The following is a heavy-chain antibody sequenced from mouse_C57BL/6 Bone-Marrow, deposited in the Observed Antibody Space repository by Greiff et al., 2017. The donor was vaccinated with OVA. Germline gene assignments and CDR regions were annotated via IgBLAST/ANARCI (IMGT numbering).Heavy chain of an antibody. V-gene: IGHV1-76*01. CDR1: GYTFTDYY. J-gene: IGHJ3*01. Sequence: QVQLKESGAELVRPGASVKLSCKASGYTFTDYYINWVKQRPGQGLEWIARIYPGSGNTYYNEKFKGKATLTAEKSSSTAYMQLSSLTSEDSAVYFCARCNWFFAYWGQGTLVTVSA. D-gene: IGHD4-1*01. CDR2: IYPGSGNT. CDR3: ARCNWFFAY.